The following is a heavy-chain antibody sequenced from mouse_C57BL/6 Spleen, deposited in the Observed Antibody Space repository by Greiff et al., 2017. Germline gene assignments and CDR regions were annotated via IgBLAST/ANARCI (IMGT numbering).Heavy chain of an antibody. V-gene: IGHV1-52*01. CDR3: ACHYYGSSGFAY. CDR1: GYTFTSYW. CDR2: IDPSDSET. Sequence: QVQLQQPGAELVRPGSSVKLSCKASGYTFTSYWMHWVKQRPIQGLEWIGNIDPSDSETHYNQKFKDKATLTVDKSSSTAYMQLSSLTSEDSAVYCCACHYYGSSGFAYWGQGTLVTVSA. J-gene: IGHJ3*01. D-gene: IGHD1-1*01.